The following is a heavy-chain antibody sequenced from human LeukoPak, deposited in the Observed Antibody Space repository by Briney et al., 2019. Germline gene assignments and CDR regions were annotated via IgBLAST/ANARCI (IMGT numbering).Heavy chain of an antibody. CDR1: GGSISSSSYY. V-gene: IGHV4-39*01. J-gene: IGHJ6*03. D-gene: IGHD3-3*01. CDR3: ARHSGYDFWSGYGRDYYYYYMDV. CDR2: IYYSGST. Sequence: SETLSLTCTVSGGSISSSSYYWGWIRQPPGKRLEWIGSIYYSGSTYYNPSLKSRDTISVDTSKNQFSLKLSSVTAADTAVYYCARHSGYDFWSGYGRDYYYYYMDVWGKGTTFTVSS.